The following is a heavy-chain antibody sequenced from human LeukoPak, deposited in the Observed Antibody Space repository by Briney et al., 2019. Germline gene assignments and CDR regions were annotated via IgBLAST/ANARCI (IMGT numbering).Heavy chain of an antibody. CDR2: IYYTGSMYYNPSSGTT. Sequence: PSETLSLTCTVSGGSISGSAYYWGWIRQPPGKGLEWIGSIYYTGSMYYNPSSGTTYYNPSLKSRVTISLDTSKNQFSLKVTSVTAADTAVYYCVRRTMWDPFDPWGQGTLVTVSS. CDR3: VRRTMWDPFDP. J-gene: IGHJ5*02. CDR1: GGSISGSAYY. V-gene: IGHV4-39*07. D-gene: IGHD3-10*02.